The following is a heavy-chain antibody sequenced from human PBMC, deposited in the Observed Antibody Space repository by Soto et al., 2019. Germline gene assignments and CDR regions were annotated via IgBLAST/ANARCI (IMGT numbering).Heavy chain of an antibody. J-gene: IGHJ3*02. Sequence: GGSLRLSCAASGFTFSSYAMHWVRQAPGKGLEWVAVISYDGSNKYYADSVKGRFTISRDNSKNTLYLQMNSLRAEDTAVYYCARKRDCSSTSCYGTYDAFDIWGQGTMVTVSS. V-gene: IGHV3-30-3*01. CDR2: ISYDGSNK. D-gene: IGHD2-2*01. CDR3: ARKRDCSSTSCYGTYDAFDI. CDR1: GFTFSSYA.